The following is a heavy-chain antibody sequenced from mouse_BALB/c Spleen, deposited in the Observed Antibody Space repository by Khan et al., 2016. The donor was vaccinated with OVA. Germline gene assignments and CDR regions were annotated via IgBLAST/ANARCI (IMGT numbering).Heavy chain of an antibody. V-gene: IGHV1-77*01. J-gene: IGHJ3*01. CDR1: GYIFTGYY. D-gene: IGHD2-13*01. CDR3: ARRNYIDYTFDY. Sequence: QVQLQQSGAELARPGASVKLSCKASGYIFTGYYINWVKQRTGQGLEWLGEISPGSDDTYYNEKFKGKATLTADKSSSTAYMQLSSLTTEDSAVYVCARRNYIDYTFDYWGQGTLVTVSA. CDR2: ISPGSDDT.